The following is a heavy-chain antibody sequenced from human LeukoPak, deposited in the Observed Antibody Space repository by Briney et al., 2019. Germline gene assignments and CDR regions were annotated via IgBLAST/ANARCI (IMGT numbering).Heavy chain of an antibody. V-gene: IGHV3-30-3*01. D-gene: IGHD2-2*02. Sequence: PGGSLRLSCAASGFTFSSYAMHWVRQAPGKGLEWVAVISYDGSNKYYADSVKGRFTISRDNSKNTLYLRMNSLRVEDTAVYYCARGGPCSSTSCYMAFDYWGQGTLVTVSS. J-gene: IGHJ4*02. CDR1: GFTFSSYA. CDR3: ARGGPCSSTSCYMAFDY. CDR2: ISYDGSNK.